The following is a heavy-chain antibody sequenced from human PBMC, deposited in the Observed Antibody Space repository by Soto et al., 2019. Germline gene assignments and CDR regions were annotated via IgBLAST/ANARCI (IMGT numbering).Heavy chain of an antibody. D-gene: IGHD2-2*01. CDR1: GFTFSSYS. J-gene: IGHJ4*02. CDR2: ISSSSSTI. CDR3: ARIESGVPAADIGGAVAG. V-gene: IGHV3-48*01. Sequence: QPGGSLRLCCAASGFTFSSYSMNWVRQAPGKGLEWVSYISSSSSTIYYADSVKGRFTISRDNAKNSLYLQMNSLRAEDTAVYYCARIESGVPAADIGGAVAGWGQGTLVTVSS.